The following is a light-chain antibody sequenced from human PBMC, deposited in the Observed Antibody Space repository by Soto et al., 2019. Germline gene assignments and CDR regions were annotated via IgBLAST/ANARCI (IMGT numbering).Light chain of an antibody. CDR1: SSDVGGYSH. CDR2: DVS. J-gene: IGLJ1*01. Sequence: QSVLTQPASVSGSPGQSISISCTGTSSDVGGYSHVSWYQQHPVKAPKVMIYDVSNRPSGVSSRFSGSKSGNTAFLTISGLQAEDEADFYCSAFTSRNTYVFGTGTKVTVL. V-gene: IGLV2-14*03. CDR3: SAFTSRNTYV.